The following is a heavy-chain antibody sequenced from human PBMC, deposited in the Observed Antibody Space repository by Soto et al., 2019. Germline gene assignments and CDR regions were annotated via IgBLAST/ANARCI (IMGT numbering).Heavy chain of an antibody. D-gene: IGHD2-2*01. J-gene: IGHJ4*02. CDR1: VFPFSNYD. CDR2: ISYDGSKK. V-gene: IGHV3-30*18. Sequence: SLRLSCAASVFPFSNYDMHWVRQAPGKALEWVTVISYDGSKKNYGDSVKGRFTISRDNSKNTLYLQMNSLRGEDTAVYYCAKDSGQLPPYFDYWGQGTLVTVSS. CDR3: AKDSGQLPPYFDY.